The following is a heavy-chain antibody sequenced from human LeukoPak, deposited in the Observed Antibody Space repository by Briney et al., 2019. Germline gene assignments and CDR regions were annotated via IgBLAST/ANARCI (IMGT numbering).Heavy chain of an antibody. J-gene: IGHJ4*02. V-gene: IGHV3-30*18. Sequence: GGSLRLSCAASGLTFSSYGMHWVRQAPGKGLEWVAVISYDGSNKYYADSVKGRFTISRDNSKNTLYLQMNSLRAEDTAVYYCAKDQGYSYTPNFDYWGQGTLVTVSS. CDR3: AKDQGYSYTPNFDY. D-gene: IGHD5-18*01. CDR1: GLTFSSYG. CDR2: ISYDGSNK.